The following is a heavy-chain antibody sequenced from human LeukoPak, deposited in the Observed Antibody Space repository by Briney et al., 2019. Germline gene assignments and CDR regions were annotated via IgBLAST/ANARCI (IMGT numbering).Heavy chain of an antibody. V-gene: IGHV3-23*01. D-gene: IGHD5-18*01. CDR3: AGRPTGYSSGYIH. Sequence: GSLRLSCVASGITFSNYAVSWVRQAPEKGPDWVSVISGSAHKIRYADSVKGRFTISRDDSENIVYLQMNNLRVEDTAVYYCAGRPTGYSSGYIHWGQGTLVTVSS. J-gene: IGHJ4*02. CDR2: ISGSAHKI. CDR1: GITFSNYA.